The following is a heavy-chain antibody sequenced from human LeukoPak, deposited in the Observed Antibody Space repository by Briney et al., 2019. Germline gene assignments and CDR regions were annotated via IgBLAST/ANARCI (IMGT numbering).Heavy chain of an antibody. CDR3: ARETRLHSGSYSNDAFDI. V-gene: IGHV4-59*01. J-gene: IGHJ3*02. D-gene: IGHD1-26*01. CDR2: IYYSGST. CDR1: GGSISSYY. Sequence: SETLSLTCAASGGSISSYYWSWIRQPPGKGLEWIGYIYYSGSTGYNPSPQSRVTISLDTSKNQFSLRLSYVTAADTAVYYCARETRLHSGSYSNDAFDIWGQGTMVTVSS.